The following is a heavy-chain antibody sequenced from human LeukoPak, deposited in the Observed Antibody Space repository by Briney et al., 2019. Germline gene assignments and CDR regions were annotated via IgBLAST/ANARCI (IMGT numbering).Heavy chain of an antibody. CDR2: IYYTGST. J-gene: IGHJ4*02. Sequence: SETLSLTCTVSGRSISSYYWNWIRQPPGKGLEWIGSIYYTGSTYYNPSLKSRVTISVDTSKNQFSLKLSSVTAADTAVYFCAREAGIGTYDFDYWGQGTRVTVSS. D-gene: IGHD3-16*01. CDR1: GRSISSYY. V-gene: IGHV4-59*05. CDR3: AREAGIGTYDFDY.